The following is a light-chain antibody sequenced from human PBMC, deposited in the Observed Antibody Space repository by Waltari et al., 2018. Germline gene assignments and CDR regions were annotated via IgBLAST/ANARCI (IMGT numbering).Light chain of an antibody. J-gene: IGLJ3*02. CDR3: SSYTSSSLRV. CDR1: SSAVGGYNY. V-gene: IGLV2-14*01. CDR2: DVS. Sequence: QSALTQPASVSGSPGQSITLSCTGTSSAVGGYNYVSWYQQHPGKAPKLMIYDVSKRPSGVSNRFSGSKSGNTASLTISGLQAEDEADYYCSSYTSSSLRVFGGGTKLTVL.